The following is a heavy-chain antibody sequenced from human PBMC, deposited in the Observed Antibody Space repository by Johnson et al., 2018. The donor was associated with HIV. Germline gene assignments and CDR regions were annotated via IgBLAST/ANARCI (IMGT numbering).Heavy chain of an antibody. CDR2: IKQDGSEK. V-gene: IGHV3-7*01. CDR3: ARSYSGNSAFDI. CDR1: GFTFSSYA. D-gene: IGHD1-26*01. J-gene: IGHJ3*02. Sequence: VQLVESGGGVVQPGRSLRLSCAASGFTFSSYAMHWVRQAPEKGLEWVANIKQDGSEKYYVDSVKGRFTISRENAKNSVYLQMNSLRAEDTAAYYCARSYSGNSAFDIWGQGTMVTVSS.